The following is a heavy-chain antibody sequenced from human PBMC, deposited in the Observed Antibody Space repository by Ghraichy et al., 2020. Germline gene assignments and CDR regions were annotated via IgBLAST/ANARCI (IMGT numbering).Heavy chain of an antibody. Sequence: VSGINNDGSRTTYADSVKGRFTISRDNAKNTVYLQVKSLRDEDTAVYYCARGLGFDYWGQGTLLTVSS. CDR3: ARGLGFDY. J-gene: IGHJ4*02. V-gene: IGHV3-74*01. CDR2: INNDGSRT. D-gene: IGHD3-16*01.